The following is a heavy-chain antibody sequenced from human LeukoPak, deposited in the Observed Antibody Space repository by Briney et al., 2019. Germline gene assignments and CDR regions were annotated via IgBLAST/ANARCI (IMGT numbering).Heavy chain of an antibody. J-gene: IGHJ4*02. D-gene: IGHD2-2*01. CDR3: ARWRGSTSERSDY. CDR2: IKQDGSAK. V-gene: IGHV3-7*01. CDR1: GFTFSDYW. Sequence: GSLRLSCTASGFTFSDYWMTWVRQAPGKGLEWVANIKQDGSAKYYVDSVKGRFTVSRDNAKNSLYLQMDSLRVEDTATYYCARWRGSTSERSDYWGQGTLVTVSS.